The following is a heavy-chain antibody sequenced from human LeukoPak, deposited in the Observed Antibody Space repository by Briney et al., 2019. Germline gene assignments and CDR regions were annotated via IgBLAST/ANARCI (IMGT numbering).Heavy chain of an antibody. CDR1: GFTVSSNY. Sequence: GGSLRLSCAASGFTVSSNYMSWVRQAPGKRLEWVSVIYSGGSTYYADSVKGRFTISRDNSKNTLYLQMNSLRAEDTAVYYCARTGLDGSLSFDYWGQGTLVTVSS. CDR3: ARTGLDGSLSFDY. D-gene: IGHD3/OR15-3a*01. J-gene: IGHJ4*02. CDR2: IYSGGST. V-gene: IGHV3-53*01.